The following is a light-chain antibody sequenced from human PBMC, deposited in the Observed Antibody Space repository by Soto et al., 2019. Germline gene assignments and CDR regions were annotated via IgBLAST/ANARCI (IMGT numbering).Light chain of an antibody. Sequence: EIVLTQSPVTLSLSPGERVTLSCGASQTVSRNYLAWYQQKPGLAPSLLIYDASTRATGIPDRFSGSGSGTDFTLTISRLEPEDSAVYYCQQYADPPITFGGGTKVEIK. CDR2: DAS. CDR1: QTVSRNY. CDR3: QQYADPPIT. J-gene: IGKJ4*01. V-gene: IGKV3D-20*01.